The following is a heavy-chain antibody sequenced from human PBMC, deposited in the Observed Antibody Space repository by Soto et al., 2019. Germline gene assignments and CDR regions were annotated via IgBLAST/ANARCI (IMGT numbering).Heavy chain of an antibody. CDR1: GFTFSSYA. CDR2: ISGSGGST. CDR3: AKRMGPKNSGGSGFDY. Sequence: GGSLRLSCAASGFTFSSYAMSWVRQAPGKGLEWVSAISGSGGSTYYADSVKGRFTISRDNSKNTLYLQMNSLRAEDTAVYYCAKRMGPKNSGGSGFDYWGQGTLVTVSS. J-gene: IGHJ4*02. D-gene: IGHD2-15*01. V-gene: IGHV3-23*01.